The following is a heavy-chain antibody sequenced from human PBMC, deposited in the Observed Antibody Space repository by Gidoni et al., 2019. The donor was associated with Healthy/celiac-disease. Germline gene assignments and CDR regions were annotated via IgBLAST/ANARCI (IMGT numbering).Heavy chain of an antibody. D-gene: IGHD3-10*01. V-gene: IGHV4-34*01. J-gene: IGHJ6*03. CDR2: INHSGST. CDR3: ARGQTYYYGSGSYSRYYYDDYMDV. CDR1: GGSFSGYY. Sequence: QVQLQQWGAGLLKPSETLSLTCAVYGGSFSGYYWSWIRQPPGKRLEWIGEINHSGSTNYNPYLKSRVTISVDTSKNQFSLKLSSVTAADTAVYYCARGQTYYYGSGSYSRYYYDDYMDVWGKGTTVTVSS.